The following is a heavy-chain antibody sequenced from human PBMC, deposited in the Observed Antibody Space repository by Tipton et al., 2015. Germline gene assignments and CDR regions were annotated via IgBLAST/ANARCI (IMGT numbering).Heavy chain of an antibody. CDR2: IYPGDSDT. CDR1: GYSFTTYW. Sequence: QLVQSGAEVKKPGESLKISCKGSGYSFTTYWIGWVRQMPGKGLEWMGFIYPGDSDTRYRPSFQGQVTISADKSITTAYLQWSSLKASDTAMYYCARSRYCSGGTCSPDYWGQGTLVTVSS. V-gene: IGHV5-51*03. J-gene: IGHJ4*02. CDR3: ARSRYCSGGTCSPDY. D-gene: IGHD2-15*01.